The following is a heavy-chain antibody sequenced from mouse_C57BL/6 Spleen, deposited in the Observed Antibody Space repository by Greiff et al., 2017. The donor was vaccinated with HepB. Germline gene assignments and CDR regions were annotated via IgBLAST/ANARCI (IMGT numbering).Heavy chain of an antibody. CDR2: IYPGSGNT. D-gene: IGHD2-3*01. V-gene: IGHV1-76*01. J-gene: IGHJ1*03. CDR1: GYTFTDYY. Sequence: LVESGAELVRPGASVKLSCKASGYTFTDYYINWVKQRPGQGLEWIARIYPGSGNTYYNEKFKGKATLTAEKSSSTAYMQLSSLTSEDSAVYFCARRGDGYYDWYFDVWGTGTTVTVSS. CDR3: ARRGDGYYDWYFDV.